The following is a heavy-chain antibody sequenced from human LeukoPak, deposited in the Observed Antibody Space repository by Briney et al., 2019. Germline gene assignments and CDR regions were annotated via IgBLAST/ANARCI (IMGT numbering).Heavy chain of an antibody. J-gene: IGHJ4*02. CDR2: ISSSGSTI. D-gene: IGHD5-24*01. V-gene: IGHV3-48*03. CDR3: ARMGRDGYNYYFDY. CDR1: GFTFSSYE. Sequence: PRGSLRLSCAASGFTFSSYEMNWVRQAPGKGLEWVSYISSSGSTIYYADSVKGRFTISRDNAKNSLYLQMNSLRAEDTAVYYCARMGRDGYNYYFDYWGQGTLVTVSS.